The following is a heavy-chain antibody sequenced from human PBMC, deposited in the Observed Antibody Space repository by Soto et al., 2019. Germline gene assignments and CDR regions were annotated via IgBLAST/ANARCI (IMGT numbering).Heavy chain of an antibody. CDR1: GGSISGSSYY. CDR3: ARHNYDFWSGNYYYYGMDA. Sequence: SETLSLTCTVSGGSISGSSYYWGWIRQPPGKGLEWIGSIYYSGSTYYNPSLKSRVTISVDTSKDQFSLKLSSVTAADTAVYYCARHNYDFWSGNYYYYGMDAWGQGTTVTVSS. CDR2: IYYSGST. J-gene: IGHJ6*02. V-gene: IGHV4-39*01. D-gene: IGHD3-3*01.